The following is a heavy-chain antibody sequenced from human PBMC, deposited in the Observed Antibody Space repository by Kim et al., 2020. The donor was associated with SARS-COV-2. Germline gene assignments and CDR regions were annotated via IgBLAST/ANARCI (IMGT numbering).Heavy chain of an antibody. Sequence: GGSLRLCCEVSGLGVTSNHMTWIRQAPGRGLEWVSVIFRGGTTYYAPSVQGRFTVSRDYYQNTLSLQMNSLRAEDTAIYYCARDPVADGYSFFDYWGQGTLVTVSS. V-gene: IGHV3-53*01. CDR3: ARDPVADGYSFFDY. J-gene: IGHJ4*02. CDR1: GLGVTSNH. D-gene: IGHD4-4*01. CDR2: IFRGGTT.